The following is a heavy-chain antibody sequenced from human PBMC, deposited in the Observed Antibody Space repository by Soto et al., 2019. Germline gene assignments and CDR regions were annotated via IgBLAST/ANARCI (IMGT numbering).Heavy chain of an antibody. J-gene: IGHJ4*02. Sequence: GGSLRLSCATSGFSFSNFGMTWVRRAPGKGLESVSHITSGSSSTIYYTDSVKGRFIISRDKATNSLYLQMNSLRAEDTAGYYCARDPLGPWGQGTLVTVSS. CDR3: ARDPLGP. V-gene: IGHV3-48*01. CDR1: GFSFSNFG. CDR2: ITSGSSSTI. D-gene: IGHD7-27*01.